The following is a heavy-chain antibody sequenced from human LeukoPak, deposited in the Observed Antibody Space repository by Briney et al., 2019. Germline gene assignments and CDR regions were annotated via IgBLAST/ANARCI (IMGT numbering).Heavy chain of an antibody. Sequence: GGSLRLSCAVSGFTFTDTYMTWIRQAPGKGLESLSYISPSGTDISYADSVKGRFTISRDNAKNSLYLQMNSLRAEDTAVYYCARDNGNYLDAFDIWGQGAMVTVSS. J-gene: IGHJ3*02. CDR3: ARDNGNYLDAFDI. D-gene: IGHD1-7*01. CDR1: GFTFTDTY. V-gene: IGHV3-11*04. CDR2: ISPSGTDI.